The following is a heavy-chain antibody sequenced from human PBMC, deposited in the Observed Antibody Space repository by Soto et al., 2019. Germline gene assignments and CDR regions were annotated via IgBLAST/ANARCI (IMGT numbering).Heavy chain of an antibody. CDR2: ISAYNGNT. Sequence: ASVKVSCKASGYTFTNFGISWVRQAPGQGLEWMGWISAYNGNTNYAQNFQGRVTMTTDTSTSTAYMELRSLRSDDTAVYYCARAGKGGWYEAGVFDIWGQGTMVTVSS. CDR1: GYTFTNFG. J-gene: IGHJ3*02. D-gene: IGHD6-19*01. CDR3: ARAGKGGWYEAGVFDI. V-gene: IGHV1-18*01.